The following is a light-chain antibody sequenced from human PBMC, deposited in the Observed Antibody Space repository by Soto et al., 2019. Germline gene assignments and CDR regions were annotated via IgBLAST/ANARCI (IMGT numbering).Light chain of an antibody. Sequence: EIVMTQSPATLSVSPGESATLSCRASQTVSSNLAWYQQKPGQAPRLLIYGASTRATGIPARFSGSGSGTEFPLTISSLQSEDFAVYYCQQYHDWPLTFGGGTKVEIK. CDR3: QQYHDWPLT. CDR1: QTVSSN. J-gene: IGKJ4*01. CDR2: GAS. V-gene: IGKV3-15*01.